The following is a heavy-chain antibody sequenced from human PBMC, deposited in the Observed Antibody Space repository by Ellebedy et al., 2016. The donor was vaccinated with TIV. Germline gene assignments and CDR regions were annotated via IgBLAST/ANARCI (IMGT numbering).Heavy chain of an antibody. V-gene: IGHV1-8*01. D-gene: IGHD2-15*01. CDR2: MNPNSGNI. Sequence: AASVKVSCQVSGYTFTDFAINWVRQATGQGLEWVGWMNPNSGNIGSAQKLQGRVTMTRDSSISTAYMELSSLRSEDTAVYYCGRGRGYASTGRVYYFDYWGQGSLVTVSS. CDR3: GRGRGYASTGRVYYFDY. J-gene: IGHJ4*02. CDR1: GYTFTDFA.